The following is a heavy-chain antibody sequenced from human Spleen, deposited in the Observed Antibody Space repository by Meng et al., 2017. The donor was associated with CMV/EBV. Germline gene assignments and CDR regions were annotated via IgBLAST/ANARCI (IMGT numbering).Heavy chain of an antibody. CDR3: ARYGSFGSSGGHWFDP. J-gene: IGHJ5*02. CDR2: IIPIFRRG. D-gene: IGHD2-8*02. Sequence: SVKVSCKTSGGTLNSYAIVWVRQAPGQGLEWMGGIIPIFRRGNYAQKFQGRLIMTTDESTKTAYMELSSLRSEDTAVYYCARYGSFGSSGGHWFDPWGQGTLVTVSS. V-gene: IGHV1-69*05. CDR1: GGTLNSYA.